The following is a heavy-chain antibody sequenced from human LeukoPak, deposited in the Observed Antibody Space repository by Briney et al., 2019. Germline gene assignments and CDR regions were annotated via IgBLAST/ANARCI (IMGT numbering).Heavy chain of an antibody. CDR3: AGLIRPGWFDP. CDR1: GYSISSGYY. D-gene: IGHD1-14*01. J-gene: IGHJ5*02. CDR2: IYHSGNT. V-gene: IGHV4-38-2*02. Sequence: SETLSLTCTVSGYSISSGYYRGWIRQPPGKGLEWIGSIYHSGNTYYNPSLKSRVSISVDTSKNQFSLKLSSVTAADTAVYYCAGLIRPGWFDPWGQGTLVTVSS.